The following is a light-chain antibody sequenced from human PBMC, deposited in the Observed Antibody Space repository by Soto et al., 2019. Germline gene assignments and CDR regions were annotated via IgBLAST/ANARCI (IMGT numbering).Light chain of an antibody. Sequence: QPVLTQPPSASGSPGQSVAISCTGTSSDVGGYNYVSWYQQHPGKAPKLMIYEVSNRPSGVSNRFSGSKSGNTASLTISGLQAGDEADYYCSSYTSSTTLVFGGGTKLTVL. CDR1: SSDVGGYNY. V-gene: IGLV2-14*01. J-gene: IGLJ2*01. CDR3: SSYTSSTTLV. CDR2: EVS.